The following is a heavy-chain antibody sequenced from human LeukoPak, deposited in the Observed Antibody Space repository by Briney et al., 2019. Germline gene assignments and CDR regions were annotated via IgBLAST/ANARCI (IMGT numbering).Heavy chain of an antibody. CDR1: GFMFSSYW. V-gene: IGHV3-30*03. Sequence: GGSLRPSCAASGFMFSSYWMSWVRQAPGKGLEWVAVISFDGSNKYYADSVKGRFTISRDNSKNTLYMQMNSLRTDDTAVYYCARGPHGRPFDYWGQGSLVTVSS. CDR3: ARGPHGRPFDY. CDR2: ISFDGSNK. J-gene: IGHJ4*02.